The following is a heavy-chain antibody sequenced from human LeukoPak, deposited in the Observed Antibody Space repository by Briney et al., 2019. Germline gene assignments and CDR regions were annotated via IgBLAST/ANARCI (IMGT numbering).Heavy chain of an antibody. CDR1: GGTFSSYS. CDR3: ARDAHEGGNSYNYGLDV. V-gene: IGHV1-69*04. CDR2: IIPIIDIA. D-gene: IGHD3-16*01. J-gene: IGHJ6*02. Sequence: SEKVSYKACGGTFSSYSVSWVRQAPGQGLEWMGRIIPIIDIANYAQKFQGRVSITADKSATNVFMELSSLRPEDTAMYYCARDAHEGGNSYNYGLDVWGQGTAVTVSS.